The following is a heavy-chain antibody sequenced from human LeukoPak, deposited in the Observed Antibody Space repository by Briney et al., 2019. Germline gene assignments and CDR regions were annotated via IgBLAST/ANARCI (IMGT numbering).Heavy chain of an antibody. J-gene: IGHJ3*02. D-gene: IGHD3-10*01. Sequence: AGGSLRLSCAASGFTFSGYGMHWVRQAPGKGLEWVSTISGSVVSTYYADSVKGRFTISRDNSKNTLYLQMNSLRAEDTAVYYCAKGDSVNYYGSGSYRNHDAFDIWGQGTMVTVSS. CDR1: GFTFSGYG. CDR2: ISGSVVST. CDR3: AKGDSVNYYGSGSYRNHDAFDI. V-gene: IGHV3-23*01.